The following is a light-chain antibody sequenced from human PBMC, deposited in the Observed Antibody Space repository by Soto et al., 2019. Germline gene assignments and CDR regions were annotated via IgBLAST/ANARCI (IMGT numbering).Light chain of an antibody. CDR1: SSNIGNNY. CDR3: GTWDSSLSAVV. J-gene: IGLJ3*02. V-gene: IGLV1-51*01. Sequence: QSVLTQPPSVSAATGQKVTISCSGSSSNIGNNYVSWYQHVPGTAPKLLIYDNNERPSGIPDRFSGSKSGTSATLGITGLQTGDEADYHCGTWDSSLSAVVFGGGTKVTVL. CDR2: DNN.